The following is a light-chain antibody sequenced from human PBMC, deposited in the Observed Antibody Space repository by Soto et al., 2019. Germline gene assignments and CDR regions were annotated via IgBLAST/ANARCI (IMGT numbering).Light chain of an antibody. J-gene: IGKJ5*01. CDR1: QSISSW. CDR2: DAS. V-gene: IGKV1-5*01. Sequence: DIQMTQSPSTLSPSVGDRVTITCRASQSISSWLAWYQQKPGKAPKXLIYDASSLESGVPSRFSGSGSGTELTITISSLQPDDVETYDGQQYNSYPITFGQGTRLEIK. CDR3: QQYNSYPIT.